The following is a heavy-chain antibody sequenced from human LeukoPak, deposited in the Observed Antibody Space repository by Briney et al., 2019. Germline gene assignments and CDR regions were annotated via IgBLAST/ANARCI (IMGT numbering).Heavy chain of an antibody. CDR3: ARGPYSYDSSGASDI. Sequence: PSETLSLTCTVSGGSISSYYWSWIRQPPGKGLEWIGSIYYSGSTYYNPSLKSRVTISVDTSKNQFSLKLSSVTAADTAVYFCARGPYSYDSSGASDIWGQGTMVTVSS. V-gene: IGHV4-39*01. J-gene: IGHJ3*02. CDR2: IYYSGST. D-gene: IGHD3-22*01. CDR1: GGSISSYY.